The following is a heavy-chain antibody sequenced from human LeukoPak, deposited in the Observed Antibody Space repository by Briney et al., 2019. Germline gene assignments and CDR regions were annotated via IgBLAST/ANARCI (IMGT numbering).Heavy chain of an antibody. CDR2: ISDGGGNT. J-gene: IGHJ6*03. Sequence: GGSLRLSCTASGFTFSSYGMSWVRQAPGKGLEWVSAISDGGGNTYSADSVRGRFTISRDDSKNTLYLQMNSLRAEDSAVYYCAKGTTPGQFYYYYYMDVWGKGTTVTISS. V-gene: IGHV3-23*01. D-gene: IGHD1-1*01. CDR3: AKGTTPGQFYYYYYMDV. CDR1: GFTFSSYG.